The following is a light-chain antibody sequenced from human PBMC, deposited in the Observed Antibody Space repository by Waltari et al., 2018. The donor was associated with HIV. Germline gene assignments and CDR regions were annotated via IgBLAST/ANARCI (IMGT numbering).Light chain of an antibody. J-gene: IGLJ1*01. V-gene: IGLV2-8*01. CDR1: SSDVGGYNY. CDR2: EVS. Sequence: QSALTQPPSASGSPGQSVTISCTGTSSDVGGYNYVSWYQQHPGKAPKLMIYEVSKRPSGVPDRFSGSKSGKPASLTGSGLQAEDEADYYCSSYAGSNNYVFGTGTKVTVL. CDR3: SSYAGSNNYV.